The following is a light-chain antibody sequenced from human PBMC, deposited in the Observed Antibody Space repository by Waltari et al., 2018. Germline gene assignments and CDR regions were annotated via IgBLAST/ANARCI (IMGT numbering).Light chain of an antibody. Sequence: EIVLTQSPATRSLSPGERATPPCRASQSVRSYLAWYQQKPGQAPRLLIYDASNRATGIPARFSGSGSGTDFTLTISSLEPEDFAVYYCQQRSNWITFGQGTRLEIK. J-gene: IGKJ5*01. CDR1: QSVRSY. CDR2: DAS. V-gene: IGKV3-11*01. CDR3: QQRSNWIT.